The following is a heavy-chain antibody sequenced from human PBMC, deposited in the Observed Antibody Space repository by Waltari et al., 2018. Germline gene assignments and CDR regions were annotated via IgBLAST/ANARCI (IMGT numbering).Heavy chain of an antibody. J-gene: IGHJ4*02. Sequence: QPPGKGLGWIGENNHSGSTNHNPSLKGRVTISVDTSKNQFSLKPSSVTAADTAVYYWARGRQWLVSGFDYWGQGTLVTVSS. CDR2: NNHSGST. CDR3: ARGRQWLVSGFDY. D-gene: IGHD6-19*01. V-gene: IGHV4-34*01.